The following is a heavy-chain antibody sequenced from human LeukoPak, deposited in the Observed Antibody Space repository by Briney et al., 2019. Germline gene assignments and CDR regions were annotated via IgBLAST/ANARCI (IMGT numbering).Heavy chain of an antibody. J-gene: IGHJ4*02. V-gene: IGHV4-59*01. CDR1: GVSITSNY. D-gene: IGHD6-6*01. Sequence: PSESLSLTSTVSGVSITSNYWSWIRQPPGKGRTGMGYLRYEGHNNHNSSLKSRITFSLATSKNQFSLRLSSVTAADTAIYYCARESSSSQTNLFDYWGQGTLVTVSS. CDR2: LRYEGHN. CDR3: ARESSSSQTNLFDY.